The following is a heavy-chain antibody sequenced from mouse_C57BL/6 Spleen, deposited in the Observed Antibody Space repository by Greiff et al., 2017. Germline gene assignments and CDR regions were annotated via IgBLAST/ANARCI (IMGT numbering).Heavy chain of an antibody. Sequence: VQLQQSGAELVKPGASVKISCKASGYAFSSYWMNWVKQRPGKGLEWIGQIYPGDGDTNYNGKFKGKATLTADKSSSTAYMQLSSLTSEDSAVYFCERSSEPYFANDYWGKGTSVTVSS. CDR3: ERSSEPYFANDY. J-gene: IGHJ4*01. V-gene: IGHV1-80*01. CDR2: IYPGDGDT. CDR1: GYAFSSYW.